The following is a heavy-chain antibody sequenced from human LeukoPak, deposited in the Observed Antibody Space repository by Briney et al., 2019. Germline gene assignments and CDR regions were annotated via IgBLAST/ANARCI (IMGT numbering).Heavy chain of an antibody. J-gene: IGHJ4*02. CDR3: AKVPYNSSGYYYYFDY. V-gene: IGHV3-30-3*01. Sequence: GGSLRLSCAASGFTFSSYAMHWVRQAPGKGLEWVAVISYDGSNKYYADSVKGRFTISRDNSKNTLYLQMSSLRAEDTAVYYCAKVPYNSSGYYYYFDYWGQGTLVTVSS. CDR2: ISYDGSNK. CDR1: GFTFSSYA. D-gene: IGHD3-22*01.